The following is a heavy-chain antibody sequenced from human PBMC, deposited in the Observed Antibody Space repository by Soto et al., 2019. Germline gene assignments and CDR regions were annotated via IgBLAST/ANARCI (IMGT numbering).Heavy chain of an antibody. CDR3: ARENNVLPGGYFDY. D-gene: IGHD3-10*01. CDR2: IYYSGST. V-gene: IGHV4-31*03. Sequence: SETLSLTCTVSGGSISSGGYYWSWIRQHPGKGLEWIGYIYYSGSTYYNPSLKSRVTISVDTSKNQFSLKLSSVTAADTAVYYCARENNVLPGGYFDYSGQGTLVTVSS. CDR1: GGSISSGGYY. J-gene: IGHJ4*02.